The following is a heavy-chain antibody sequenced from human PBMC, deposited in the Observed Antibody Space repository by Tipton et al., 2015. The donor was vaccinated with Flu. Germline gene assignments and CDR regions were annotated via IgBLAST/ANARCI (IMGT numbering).Heavy chain of an antibody. Sequence: TLSLTCAVSGFSIRSSNYCSGWIRQPPGKGLEWIGNIFHSGNAYHNPSLKSRVTISVDTSKNQVSLKLSSVTAADTAVYYCARRDYSNYVSEPKNWFDPWGQGALVTVSS. J-gene: IGHJ5*02. CDR3: ARRDYSNYVSEPKNWFDP. V-gene: IGHV4-38-2*01. CDR2: IFHSGNA. D-gene: IGHD4-11*01. CDR1: GFSIRSSNY.